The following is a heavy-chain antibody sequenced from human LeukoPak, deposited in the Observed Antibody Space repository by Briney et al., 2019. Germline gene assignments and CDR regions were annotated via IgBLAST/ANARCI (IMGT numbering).Heavy chain of an antibody. D-gene: IGHD3-10*01. CDR3: ARGGRLLWFGESIDY. CDR1: GFPFSSYS. Sequence: GGSLRLSCAASGFPFSSYSMNWVRQAPGKGLEWVSSISSSSSYIYYADSVKGRFTISRDNAKNSLYLQMNSLRAEDTAVYYCARGGRLLWFGESIDYWGQGTLVTVSS. V-gene: IGHV3-21*01. CDR2: ISSSSSYI. J-gene: IGHJ4*02.